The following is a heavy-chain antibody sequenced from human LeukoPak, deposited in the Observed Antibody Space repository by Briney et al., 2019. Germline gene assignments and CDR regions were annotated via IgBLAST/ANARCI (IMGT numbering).Heavy chain of an antibody. V-gene: IGHV4-38-2*01. Sequence: SHTLSLTYAVSGYSISRGYYWGWIRQPPGKGLEWIGSIYHSGSTYYNPSLKSRVTISVDTSKNQFSLKLSSVTAADTAVYYCASEVAKGAFDIWGQGTMVTVSS. D-gene: IGHD2-15*01. J-gene: IGHJ3*02. CDR2: IYHSGST. CDR1: GYSISRGYY. CDR3: ASEVAKGAFDI.